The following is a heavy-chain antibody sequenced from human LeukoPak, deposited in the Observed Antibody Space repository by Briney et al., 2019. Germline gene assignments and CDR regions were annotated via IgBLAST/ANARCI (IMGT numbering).Heavy chain of an antibody. J-gene: IGHJ6*03. Sequence: ASVKVSCKASGYTFTGYYMHWVRQAPGQGLEWMGWINPNSGNTGYAQKFQGRVTMTRNTSMSTAYMELSSLRSEDTAVYYCATVVTPSYYYYYMDVWGKGTTVTISS. CDR3: ATVVTPSYYYYYMDV. V-gene: IGHV1-8*02. CDR1: GYTFTGYY. D-gene: IGHD4-23*01. CDR2: INPNSGNT.